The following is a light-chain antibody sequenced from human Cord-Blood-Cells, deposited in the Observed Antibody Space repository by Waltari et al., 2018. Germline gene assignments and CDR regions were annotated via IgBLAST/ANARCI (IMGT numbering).Light chain of an antibody. CDR2: GAS. J-gene: IGKJ1*01. V-gene: IGKV3-15*01. CDR3: QQYNNWPPWT. Sequence: EIVMTQSPATLSVSPGERATLSCRASQSVSSNLAWYQQKPGQAPSLLIYGASTRATGIPARFSGSGGGTEFTLTISSLQYEDFAVYYCQQYNNWPPWTFGQGTKVEIK. CDR1: QSVSSN.